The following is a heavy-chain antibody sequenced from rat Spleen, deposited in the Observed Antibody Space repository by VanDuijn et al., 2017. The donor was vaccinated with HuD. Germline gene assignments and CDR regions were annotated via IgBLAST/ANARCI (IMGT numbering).Heavy chain of an antibody. V-gene: IGHV5-29*01. D-gene: IGHD1-1*01. CDR3: ARHEIITTVVIDY. Sequence: EVQLVESGGGLVQPGRSLKLSCAASGFTFINYGMAWVRQAPTRGREWVAAISYDGSRTYYRDSVKGRFTISRDNAKSTLYLQMDSLSSEDTATYYCARHEIITTVVIDYWGQGVMVTVSS. CDR2: ISYDGSRT. CDR1: GFTFINYG. J-gene: IGHJ2*01.